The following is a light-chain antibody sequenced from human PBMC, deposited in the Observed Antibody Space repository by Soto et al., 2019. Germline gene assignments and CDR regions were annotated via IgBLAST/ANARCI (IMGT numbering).Light chain of an antibody. Sequence: ENVLTQSPGTLSLSPGERATLSCRASQTVYNGFLAWYQQKPGQAPRLLIYGASSRATGIPDRFSGSGSGTDFTLTISSLEPEDFAVYYCQQRSNWLTFGGGTTVDIK. CDR3: QQRSNWLT. CDR1: QTVYNGF. J-gene: IGKJ4*01. V-gene: IGKV3D-20*02. CDR2: GAS.